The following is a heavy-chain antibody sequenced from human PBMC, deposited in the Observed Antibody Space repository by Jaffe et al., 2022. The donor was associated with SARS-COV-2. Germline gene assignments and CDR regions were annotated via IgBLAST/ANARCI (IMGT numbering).Heavy chain of an antibody. D-gene: IGHD3-10*01. V-gene: IGHV3-11*01. CDR2: ITSSGRGI. J-gene: IGHJ4*02. Sequence: QVQLVESGGGLVNPGGSLRLSCAASGFTFSDYYISWIRQAPGKGLEWVSYITSSGRGIFYTYYADSVKGRFTISRDNAKNSLYLEMNSLRPEDTAVYYCAKEGRGLSPVDYWGQGALVTVSS. CDR1: GFTFSDYY. CDR3: AKEGRGLSPVDY.